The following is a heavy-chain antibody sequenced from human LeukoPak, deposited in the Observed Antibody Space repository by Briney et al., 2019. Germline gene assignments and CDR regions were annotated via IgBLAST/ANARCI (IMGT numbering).Heavy chain of an antibody. CDR1: GFTFSSYA. Sequence: GGSLRLSCAASGFTFSSYAMSWVRQAPGKGLEWVSAISGSGGSTYYADSVKGRFTISRDNSKNTLYLQMNSLRAENTAVYYCASAVVTTFGGDYWGQGTLVTVSS. CDR3: ASAVVTTFGGDY. V-gene: IGHV3-23*01. CDR2: ISGSGGST. J-gene: IGHJ4*02. D-gene: IGHD3-22*01.